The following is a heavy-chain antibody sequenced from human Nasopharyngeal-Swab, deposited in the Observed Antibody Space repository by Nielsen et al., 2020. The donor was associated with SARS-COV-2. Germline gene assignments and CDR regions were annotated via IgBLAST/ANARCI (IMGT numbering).Heavy chain of an antibody. CDR2: INPTVGST. D-gene: IGHD2-2*01. Sequence: ASVKVSCKASGYTFTSYYMHWVRQAPGQGLEWMGIINPTVGSTTYAQKFQGRVTMTRDTSTSTVYMELSSLRSEGTAVYYCARNIVVVPAAILYYYYAMDVWGQGTTVTVSS. CDR1: GYTFTSYY. V-gene: IGHV1-46*01. J-gene: IGHJ6*02. CDR3: ARNIVVVPAAILYYYYAMDV.